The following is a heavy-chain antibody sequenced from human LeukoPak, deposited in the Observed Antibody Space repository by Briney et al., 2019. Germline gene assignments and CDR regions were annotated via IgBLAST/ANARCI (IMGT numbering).Heavy chain of an antibody. Sequence: SQTLSLTCVISGDSVSRNSAAWNWIRQSPSRGLEWLGRTYYRSTWYNDYAVSVKSRITINPDTSKNQFSLQLNSVTPEDTAVYYCVRAGHGTAAGLFDSWGQGTQVTVSS. D-gene: IGHD1/OR15-1a*01. CDR1: GDSVSRNSAA. V-gene: IGHV6-1*01. CDR3: VRAGHGTAAGLFDS. J-gene: IGHJ4*02. CDR2: TYYRSTWYN.